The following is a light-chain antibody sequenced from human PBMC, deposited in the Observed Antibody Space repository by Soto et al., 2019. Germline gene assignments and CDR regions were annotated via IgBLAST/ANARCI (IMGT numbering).Light chain of an antibody. CDR2: EVR. CDR1: SSDIGSYNY. J-gene: IGLJ1*01. V-gene: IGLV2-14*01. Sequence: QSVLTQPASVSGSPGQSITISCTGTSSDIGSYNYVAWYQQFPGKTPRLIIYEVRNRPSGVSFRFSGSKSGNTASLTISGLQAEDDFDYYSISYRGSDTSHVCGTGTKVTVL. CDR3: ISYRGSDTSHV.